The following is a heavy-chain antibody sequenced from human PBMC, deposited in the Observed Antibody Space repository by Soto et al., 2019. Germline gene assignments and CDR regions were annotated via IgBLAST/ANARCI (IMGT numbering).Heavy chain of an antibody. CDR1: WFSFSTFW. J-gene: IGHJ4*02. CDR3: VRDDFGLGLDY. Sequence: GGALRLSLGALWFSFSTFWMHFGRPTPGEGLVWVSHTDSDGTFTTYADSVKGRFTISIDNAKSTLYLQMNSLRAEDTGVYYCVRDDFGLGLDYWGLGTLVTVSS. V-gene: IGHV3-74*01. CDR2: TDSDGTFT. D-gene: IGHD1-26*01.